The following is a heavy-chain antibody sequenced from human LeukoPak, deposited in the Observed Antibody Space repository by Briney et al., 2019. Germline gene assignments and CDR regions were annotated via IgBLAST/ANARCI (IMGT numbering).Heavy chain of an antibody. D-gene: IGHD6-19*01. CDR3: ASSLPRPVAGTVWFDP. J-gene: IGHJ5*02. CDR1: GGSISSYY. V-gene: IGHV4-59*08. Sequence: SETLSLTCTVSGGSISSYYWSWIRQPPGKGLEWIGYIYYSGSTNYNPSLKSRVTISVDTSKNQFSLKLSSVTAADTAVYYCASSLPRPVAGTVWFDPWGQGTLVTVSS. CDR2: IYYSGST.